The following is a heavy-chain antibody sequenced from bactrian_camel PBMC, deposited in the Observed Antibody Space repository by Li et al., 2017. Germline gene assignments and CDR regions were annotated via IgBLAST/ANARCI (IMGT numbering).Heavy chain of an antibody. CDR2: LDSDGTT. D-gene: IGHD5*01. V-gene: IGHV3S67*01. CDR1: MFTYSRLC. CDR3: AADRFAWAMDCTGWISTRPIDAY. J-gene: IGHJ4*01. Sequence: VQLVESGGGSVQHGGSLRLSCSASMFTYSRLCMAWFRQTPGKEREVVASLDSDGTTEYADSVKGRFTISQDDAKRTLYLQMKNLKLEDSAMYYCAADRFAWAMDCTGWISTRPIDAYWGQGTQVTVS.